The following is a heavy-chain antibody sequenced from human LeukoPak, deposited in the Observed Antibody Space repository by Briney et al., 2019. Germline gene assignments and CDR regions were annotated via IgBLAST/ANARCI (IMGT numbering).Heavy chain of an antibody. D-gene: IGHD1-7*01. CDR3: VKDLRLDLHLDTFHI. J-gene: IGHJ3*02. V-gene: IGHV3-9*01. Sequence: SLKISFSASGLPFDDFALHRVRPPSGKGPQWIFSNSWDSGSRVYADSVKGRFGISRDNAKSSLYLDMHSLAPEDTALYYCVKDLRLDLHLDTFHIWGQGTMVTVS. CDR2: NSWDSGSR. CDR1: GLPFDDFA.